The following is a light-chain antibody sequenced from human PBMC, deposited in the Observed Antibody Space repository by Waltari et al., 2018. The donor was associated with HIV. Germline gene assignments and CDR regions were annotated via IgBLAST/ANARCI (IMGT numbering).Light chain of an antibody. V-gene: IGLV3-25*03. CDR2: KDN. Sequence: SYDLTQPPSVSVSPGQTARIACSGDELPKHYSYWYQQRPGQAPVLLIYKDNERPSGIPEGVSGSRSGKTVTLTITGVQADDEADYWCQSADSSGAWVFGGGTKLTGL. CDR1: ELPKHY. CDR3: QSADSSGAWV. J-gene: IGLJ3*02.